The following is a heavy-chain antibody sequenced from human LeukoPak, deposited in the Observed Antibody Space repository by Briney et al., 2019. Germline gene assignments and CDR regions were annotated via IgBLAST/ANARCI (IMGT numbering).Heavy chain of an antibody. D-gene: IGHD6-6*01. CDR3: ARDSPDREAARRAGYYYYYMDV. CDR1: GGSISSGSYY. Sequence: SETLSLTCTVSGGSISSGSYYWSWIRQPAGKGLEWIGRIYDSGNTNYNPSLKSRVTISVDTSKNQFSLKLTSVTAADTAVYFCARDSPDREAARRAGYYYYYMDVWGTGTSVTVSS. V-gene: IGHV4-61*02. CDR2: IYDSGNT. J-gene: IGHJ6*03.